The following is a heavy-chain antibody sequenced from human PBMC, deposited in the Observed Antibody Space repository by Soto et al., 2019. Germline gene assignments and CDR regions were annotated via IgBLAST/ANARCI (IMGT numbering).Heavy chain of an antibody. Sequence: QVQVVESGGGVVQPGRSLRLSCAASGFTFSSYSMHWVRQAPGKGLEWVAVIWYDGSNEYYADSVKGRFTISRDNSKNTLYLQMNSLRAEDTAMYYCARDVPVYNRPYDMDVWGKGTTVTVSS. J-gene: IGHJ6*03. CDR3: ARDVPVYNRPYDMDV. D-gene: IGHD1-20*01. CDR2: IWYDGSNE. V-gene: IGHV3-33*01. CDR1: GFTFSSYS.